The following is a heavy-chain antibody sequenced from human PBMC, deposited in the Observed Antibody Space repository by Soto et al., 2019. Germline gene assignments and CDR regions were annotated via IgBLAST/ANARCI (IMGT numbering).Heavy chain of an antibody. D-gene: IGHD4-17*01. CDR2: IRSKANSYAT. J-gene: IGHJ6*03. CDR1: GFTFSGSA. CDR3: TRLVDDYGDYYYYYYYMDV. Sequence: GESLKISCAASGFTFSGSAMHWVRQASGKGLEWVGRIRSKANSYATAYAASVKGRFTISRDDSKNTAYLQMNSLKTEDTAVYYCTRLVDDYGDYYYYYYYMDVWGKGTTVTVSS. V-gene: IGHV3-73*01.